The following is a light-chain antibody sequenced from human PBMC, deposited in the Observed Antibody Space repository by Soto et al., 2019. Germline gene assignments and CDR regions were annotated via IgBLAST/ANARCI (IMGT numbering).Light chain of an antibody. J-gene: IGKJ3*01. CDR2: GAS. V-gene: IGKV3-20*01. CDR3: QQDGSSLFT. CDR1: QSVSSSY. Sequence: EIVLTQSPGTLSLSPGERATLSCRASQSVSSSYLAWYQQKPGQAPRLLIYGASSRATGIPDRFSGSGSGTDFTLTISRLEPEEFAVYYCQQDGSSLFTFGPGTKVVIK.